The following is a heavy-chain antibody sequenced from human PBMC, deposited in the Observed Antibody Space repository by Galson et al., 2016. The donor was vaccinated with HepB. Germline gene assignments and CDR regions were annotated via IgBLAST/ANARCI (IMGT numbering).Heavy chain of an antibody. V-gene: IGHV3-23*01. Sequence: SLRLSCAVSGFTFSRYGMTWVRQAPGQGLEYVSCISRSGNSSDYAESVKGRFTISRDNSRSMLFPQMNSLKNEDTGVYYCARGSTAPDVWGRGTMVTVSS. CDR2: ISRSGNSS. CDR3: ARGSTAPDV. D-gene: IGHD3-16*01. J-gene: IGHJ6*04. CDR1: GFTFSRYG.